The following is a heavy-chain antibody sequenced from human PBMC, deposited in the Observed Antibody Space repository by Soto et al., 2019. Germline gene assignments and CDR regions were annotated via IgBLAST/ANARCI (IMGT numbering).Heavy chain of an antibody. CDR2: VRGSGGST. V-gene: IGHV3-23*01. CDR3: GKSGTFDSDSRALWFDP. CDR1: GFTFSNYA. D-gene: IGHD3-22*01. J-gene: IGHJ5*02. Sequence: GGSLRLSCVASGFTFSNYAMTWVRQAPGKGLEWVSGVRGSGGSTYYAYSVKGRFTISRDNSKNTLYLEMNSLRAEDTAMYFCGKSGTFDSDSRALWFDPWGQGTLVTV.